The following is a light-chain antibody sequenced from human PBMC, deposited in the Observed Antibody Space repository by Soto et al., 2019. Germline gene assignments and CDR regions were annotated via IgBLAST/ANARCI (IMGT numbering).Light chain of an antibody. CDR2: KAS. Sequence: DIQMTQSPSPLSASVGDSVTITCRASERIGSWLAWYQQKPAKAPKLLIYKASSLESGVPSRFSGSGSETEFTLTISSLQPDDFGTYYCQQYNSYGTFGQGTKVDI. CDR3: QQYNSYGT. J-gene: IGKJ1*01. V-gene: IGKV1-5*03. CDR1: ERIGSW.